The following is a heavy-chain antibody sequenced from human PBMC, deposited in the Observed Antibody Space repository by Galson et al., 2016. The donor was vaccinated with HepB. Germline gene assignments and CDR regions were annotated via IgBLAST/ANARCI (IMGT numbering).Heavy chain of an antibody. J-gene: IGHJ4*02. CDR2: INPSDSYI. CDR3: ARHGVGGYCIEGSCFLGE. CDR1: GYSFTSYW. Sequence: QSGAEVKKPGESLRISCKASGYSFTSYWITWVRQMPGKGLEWMGRINPSDSYINYSPSFQGHVSISADKSINTAYLQWSSLKASDTAMYYCARHGVGGYCIEGSCFLGEWGQGTLVTVSS. D-gene: IGHD2-15*01. V-gene: IGHV5-10-1*01.